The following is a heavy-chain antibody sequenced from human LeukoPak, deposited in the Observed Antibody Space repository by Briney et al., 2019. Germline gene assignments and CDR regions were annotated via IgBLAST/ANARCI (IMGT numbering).Heavy chain of an antibody. J-gene: IGHJ4*02. CDR2: IRYDGSNK. Sequence: PGGSLRLSCAASGFTFSSYGMHWVRQAPGKGLEWVAFIRYDGSNKYYADSVKGRFTISRDNSKNTLYLQMNSLRAEDTAVYYCARDKYVGATLLDYWGQGTLVTVSS. CDR3: ARDKYVGATLLDY. V-gene: IGHV3-30*02. CDR1: GFTFSSYG. D-gene: IGHD1-26*01.